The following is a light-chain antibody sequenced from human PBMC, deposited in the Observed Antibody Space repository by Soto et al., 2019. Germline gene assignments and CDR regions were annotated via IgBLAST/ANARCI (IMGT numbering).Light chain of an antibody. CDR1: QSVSSH. CDR3: QQSHSTPYT. V-gene: IGKV3D-15*01. J-gene: IGKJ2*01. CDR2: GAS. Sequence: EIVMTQSPATLSVSLGERATLSCRASQSVSSHLAWYQQKPGQAPRLLIFGASTRATGIPGRFSGSGSGTEFNLTISSLQPEDLATYYCQQSHSTPYTFGQGTKLEI.